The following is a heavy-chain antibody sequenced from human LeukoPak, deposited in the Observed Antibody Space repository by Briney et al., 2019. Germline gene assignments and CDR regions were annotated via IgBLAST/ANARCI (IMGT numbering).Heavy chain of an antibody. Sequence: GGSLRLSCAASGFTFSDYYMSWIRQAPGKGLEWVSCISSSGSTIYYADSVKGRFTISRDNAKNSLYLQMNSLRAEDTAVYYCARDPNYGSGSYYIGLDYMDVWGKGTTVTVSS. CDR1: GFTFSDYY. J-gene: IGHJ6*03. V-gene: IGHV3-11*04. CDR2: ISSSGSTI. D-gene: IGHD3-10*01. CDR3: ARDPNYGSGSYYIGLDYMDV.